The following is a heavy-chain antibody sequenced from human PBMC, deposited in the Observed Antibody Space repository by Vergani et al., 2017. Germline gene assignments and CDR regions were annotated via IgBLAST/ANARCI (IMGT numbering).Heavy chain of an antibody. CDR3: SKVRPPGIVVVVAATPDY. Sequence: QVQLVESGGGVVQPGRSLRLSCAASGFTFSSYGMHWVRQAPGKGLELVAVISYDGSNKYYADSVKGRFTISRDNSKNTLYLQMNSLRAEDTAVYYCSKVRPPGIVVVVAATPDYWGQGTLVTVSS. CDR2: ISYDGSNK. V-gene: IGHV3-30*18. CDR1: GFTFSSYG. J-gene: IGHJ4*02. D-gene: IGHD2-15*01.